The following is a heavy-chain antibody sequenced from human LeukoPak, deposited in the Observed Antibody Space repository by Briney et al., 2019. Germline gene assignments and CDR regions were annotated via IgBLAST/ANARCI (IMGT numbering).Heavy chain of an antibody. CDR2: ISSNGGST. CDR1: GFTFSSYA. V-gene: IGHV3-64*01. Sequence: GGSLRLSCAASGFTFSSYAMHWVRQAPGKGLEYVSAISSNGGSTYYASSVKGRFTISRDNSKNTLYLQMGSLRAEDMAVYYCARMAASYYYYYYYMDVWGKGTTVTVSS. CDR3: ARMAASYYYYYYYMDV. D-gene: IGHD2-15*01. J-gene: IGHJ6*03.